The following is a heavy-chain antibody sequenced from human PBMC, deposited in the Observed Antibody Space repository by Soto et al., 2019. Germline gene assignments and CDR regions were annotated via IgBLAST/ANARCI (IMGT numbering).Heavy chain of an antibody. Sequence: PSETLSLTCTVSGGSISSGGYYWSWIRQHPGKGLEWIGYIYYSGSTYYNPSLKSRITISVDTSKNQFSLKLSSVTAADTAVYYCARAKKGTAAAENWFDPWGRGTLVTVSS. CDR1: GGSISSGGYY. V-gene: IGHV4-31*03. D-gene: IGHD6-13*01. CDR2: IYYSGST. J-gene: IGHJ5*02. CDR3: ARAKKGTAAAENWFDP.